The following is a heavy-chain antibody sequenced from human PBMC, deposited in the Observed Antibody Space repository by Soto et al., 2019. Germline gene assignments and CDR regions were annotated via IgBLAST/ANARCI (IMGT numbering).Heavy chain of an antibody. CDR1: GYTFTGYY. CDR2: INPNSGGT. Sequence: ASVKVSCKASGYTFTGYYMHWVRQAPGQGLEWMGWINPNSGGTNYAQKFQGWVTMTRDTSISTAYMELSRLRSDDTAVYYCAREQYQLLSSNTNWFDPWGQGTLVTVSS. D-gene: IGHD2-2*01. J-gene: IGHJ5*02. V-gene: IGHV1-2*04. CDR3: AREQYQLLSSNTNWFDP.